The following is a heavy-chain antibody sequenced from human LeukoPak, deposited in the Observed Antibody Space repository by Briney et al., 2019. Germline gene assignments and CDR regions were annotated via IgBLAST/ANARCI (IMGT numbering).Heavy chain of an antibody. CDR3: AKSSRFLEWINWFDP. CDR1: GFTFSNYA. J-gene: IGHJ5*02. Sequence: GGSLRLSCAASGFTFSNYAMSWVRQAPGKGLEWVSAISGSASSTYHADSVKGRFTISRDNSKNTLYLQMNSLRAEDTAVYYCAKSSRFLEWINWFDPWGQGTLVTVSS. V-gene: IGHV3-23*01. D-gene: IGHD3-3*01. CDR2: ISGSASST.